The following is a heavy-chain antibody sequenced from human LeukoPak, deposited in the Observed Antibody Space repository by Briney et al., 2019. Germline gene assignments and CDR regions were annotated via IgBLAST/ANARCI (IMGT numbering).Heavy chain of an antibody. Sequence: SVKVSCKASGYTLSSYGVSWVRQAPGQGLEWMGRIIPILGIANYAQKFQGRVTITADKSTSTAYMELSSLRSEDTAVYYCAREDQSGRDGPLSWGQGTLVTVSS. J-gene: IGHJ5*02. CDR3: AREDQSGRDGPLS. CDR2: IIPILGIA. V-gene: IGHV1-69*04. D-gene: IGHD5-24*01. CDR1: GYTLSSYG.